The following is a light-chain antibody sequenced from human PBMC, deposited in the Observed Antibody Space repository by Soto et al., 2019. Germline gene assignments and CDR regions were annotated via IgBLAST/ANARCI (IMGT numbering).Light chain of an antibody. Sequence: QAVVTQSPSASASPGASAKLTCTLSSGHSSYAIAWHQQQPEKGPRYLMKLSSDGSHSKGDGIPDRFSGSSSGAERYLTISSLQSEDEADYYCQTWDTGARVVFGGGTKLTVL. J-gene: IGLJ2*01. CDR1: SGHSSYA. CDR3: QTWDTGARVV. V-gene: IGLV4-69*01. CDR2: LSSDGSH.